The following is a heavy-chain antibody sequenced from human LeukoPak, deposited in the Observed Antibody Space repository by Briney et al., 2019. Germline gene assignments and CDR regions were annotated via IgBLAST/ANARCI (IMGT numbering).Heavy chain of an antibody. V-gene: IGHV3-23*01. J-gene: IGHJ3*02. CDR1: GFTFSSYA. CDR2: ISGSGGST. Sequence: GGSLRLSCAASGFTFSSYAMSWVRQAPGKGLEWVSAISGSGGSTYYADSVKGRFTISRDNSKNTLYLQMNSLRAEDTAVSYCAKGGLRFLEWLRVHSALDIWGQGTMVTVSS. D-gene: IGHD3-3*01. CDR3: AKGGLRFLEWLRVHSALDI.